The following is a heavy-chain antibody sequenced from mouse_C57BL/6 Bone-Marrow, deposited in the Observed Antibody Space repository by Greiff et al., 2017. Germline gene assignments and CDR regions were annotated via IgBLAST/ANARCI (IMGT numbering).Heavy chain of an antibody. CDR1: GYAFTNYL. J-gene: IGHJ2*01. V-gene: IGHV1-54*01. Sequence: QVQLKQSGAELVRPGTSVKVSCKASGYAFTNYLIEWVKQRPGQGLEWIGVINPGSGGTNYNEKFKGKATLTADKSSSTAYMQLSSLTSEDSAVYFCARRPYYYGSSLYYFDYWGQGTTLTVSS. CDR3: ARRPYYYGSSLYYFDY. D-gene: IGHD1-1*01. CDR2: INPGSGGT.